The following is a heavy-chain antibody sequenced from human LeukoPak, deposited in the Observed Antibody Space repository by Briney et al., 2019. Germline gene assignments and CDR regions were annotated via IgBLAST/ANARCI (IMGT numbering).Heavy chain of an antibody. CDR3: ARRHQQSGYYDYFDY. CDR1: GGTFCSYA. J-gene: IGHJ4*02. Sequence: SVKVSCKASGGTFCSYAISWVRQAPGQGLEWMGGIIPIFGTANYAQKFQGRVTITADESTSTAYMELSSLRSEDTAVYYCARRHQQSGYYDYFDYWGQGTLVTVSS. V-gene: IGHV1-69*13. CDR2: IIPIFGTA. D-gene: IGHD3-3*01.